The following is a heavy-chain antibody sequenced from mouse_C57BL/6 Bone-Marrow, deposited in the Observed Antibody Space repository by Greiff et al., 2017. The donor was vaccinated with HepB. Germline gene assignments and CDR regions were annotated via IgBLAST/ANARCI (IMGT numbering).Heavy chain of an antibody. Sequence: VQLQQPGAELVKPGASVKLSCKASGYTFTSYGISWVKQRTGQGLEWIGEIYPRSGNTYYNEKFKGKATLTADKSSSTAYMELRSLTSEDSAVYFCARWLLYYAMDYWGQGTSVTVSS. CDR1: GYTFTSYG. CDR2: IYPRSGNT. V-gene: IGHV1-81*01. J-gene: IGHJ4*01. CDR3: ARWLLYYAMDY. D-gene: IGHD2-3*01.